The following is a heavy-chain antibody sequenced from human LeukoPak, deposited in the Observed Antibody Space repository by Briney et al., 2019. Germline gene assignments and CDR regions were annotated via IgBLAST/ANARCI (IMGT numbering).Heavy chain of an antibody. V-gene: IGHV3-66*01. J-gene: IGHJ4*02. D-gene: IGHD5-18*01. Sequence: GGSLRLSCAASGFTFSSYSMNWVRQAPGKGLEWVSVIYSGGSTYYADSVKGRFTISRDNSKNTLYLQMNSLRAEDTAVYYCARDGYSYGWEYWGQGTLVTVSS. CDR1: GFTFSSYS. CDR2: IYSGGST. CDR3: ARDGYSYGWEY.